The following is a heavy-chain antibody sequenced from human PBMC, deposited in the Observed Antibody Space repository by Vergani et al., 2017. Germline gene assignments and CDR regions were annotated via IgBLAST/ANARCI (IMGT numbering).Heavy chain of an antibody. V-gene: IGHV4-34*01. CDR2: INHSGST. D-gene: IGHD5-18*01. Sequence: QVQLQQWGAGLLKPSETLSLTCAVYGGSFSGYYWSWIRQPPGKGLEWIGEINHSGSTNYNPSLKSRVTISVDTSKNQFSLKLSSVTAADTAVYYWARGPWIQLWFYSGGRTGTFDLWGRGTLVTVSS. CDR3: ARGPWIQLWFYSGGRTGTFDL. J-gene: IGHJ2*01. CDR1: GGSFSGYY.